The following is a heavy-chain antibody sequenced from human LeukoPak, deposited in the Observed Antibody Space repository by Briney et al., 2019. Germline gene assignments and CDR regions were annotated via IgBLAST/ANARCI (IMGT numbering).Heavy chain of an antibody. CDR3: ARTSISDYTNVNIEGYYFGLDV. CDR1: GYNFTDYY. CDR2: INPNTVVT. V-gene: IGHV1-2*02. J-gene: IGHJ6*02. Sequence: GASVKVSCKAFGYNFTDYYMHWVRQAPGQGLEWMGWINPNTVVTDYAQKFQGRVTMTRVTSLRTAYMELSRLTSDDTAVYYCARTSISDYTNVNIEGYYFGLDVWGQGTTVTVSS. D-gene: IGHD4-11*01.